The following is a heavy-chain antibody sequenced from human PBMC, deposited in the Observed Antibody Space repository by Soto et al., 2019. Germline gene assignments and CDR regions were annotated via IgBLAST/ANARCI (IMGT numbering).Heavy chain of an antibody. Sequence: QVQLVQSGAEVKKPGSSVKVSCKASGGTFSSYAISWVRQAPGQGLEWMGGIIPIFGTANYAQKFQGRVTITADESTSTAYMELSSLRSEDTAVYYCARDNRYYDSTSDAFDIWGQGTMVTVSS. J-gene: IGHJ3*02. CDR3: ARDNRYYDSTSDAFDI. V-gene: IGHV1-69*01. CDR1: GGTFSSYA. D-gene: IGHD3-22*01. CDR2: IIPIFGTA.